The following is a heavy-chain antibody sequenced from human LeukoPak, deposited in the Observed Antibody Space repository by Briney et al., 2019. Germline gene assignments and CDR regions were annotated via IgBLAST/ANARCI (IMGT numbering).Heavy chain of an antibody. V-gene: IGHV4-30-4*01. D-gene: IGHD2-2*01. CDR1: GGSISSGDYY. CDR3: ASHIVVVPAARGWFDP. J-gene: IGHJ5*02. Sequence: PSQTLSLTCTVSGGSISSGDYYWSWIRQPPGKGLEWTGYIYYSGSTYYNPSLKSRVTISVDTSKNQFSLKLNSVTAADTAVYYCASHIVVVPAARGWFDPWGQGTLVTVSS. CDR2: IYYSGST.